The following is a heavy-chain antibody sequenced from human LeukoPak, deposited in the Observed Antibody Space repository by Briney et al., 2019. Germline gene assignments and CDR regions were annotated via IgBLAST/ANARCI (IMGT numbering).Heavy chain of an antibody. CDR1: GGSFSGYY. Sequence: SETLSLTCAVYGGSFSGYYWSWIRQPPGKGLEWIGSIYYSGSTYYNPSLKSRVTISVDTSKNQFSLKLSSVTAADTAVYYCATLTYCSGGSCFPKYFQHWGQGTLVAVSS. V-gene: IGHV4-34*01. J-gene: IGHJ1*01. D-gene: IGHD2-15*01. CDR2: IYYSGST. CDR3: ATLTYCSGGSCFPKYFQH.